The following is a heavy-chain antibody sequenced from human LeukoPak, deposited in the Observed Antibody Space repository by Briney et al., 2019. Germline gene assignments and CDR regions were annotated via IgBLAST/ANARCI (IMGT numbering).Heavy chain of an antibody. Sequence: PGGSLRLSCAASGFTFSNYAIHWVRQAPGRGLEWVAAISYDGNSQHYGAPVKGRFTISRDNSKNTVYLQINTLTTDDAAIYYCAKPYPTLTTSSVLDSWGQGTLVTVSS. D-gene: IGHD3/OR15-3a*01. J-gene: IGHJ4*02. CDR3: AKPYPTLTTSSVLDS. V-gene: IGHV3-30*18. CDR2: ISYDGNSQ. CDR1: GFTFSNYA.